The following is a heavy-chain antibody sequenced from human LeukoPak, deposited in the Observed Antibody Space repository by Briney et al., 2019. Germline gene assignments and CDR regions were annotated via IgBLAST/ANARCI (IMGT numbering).Heavy chain of an antibody. D-gene: IGHD3-3*01. CDR1: GYSISSGYY. CDR2: IYHSGST. V-gene: IGHV4-38-2*01. J-gene: IGHJ5*02. CDR3: ARQHYFWSGYYLNGLNWFDP. Sequence: PSETLSLTCAVSGYSISSGYYWGWIRQPPGKGLEWIGSIYHSGSTYYNPSLKSRVTISVDTSKNQFTLKLSSVTAADTAVYYCARQHYFWSGYYLNGLNWFDPWGQGTLVTVSS.